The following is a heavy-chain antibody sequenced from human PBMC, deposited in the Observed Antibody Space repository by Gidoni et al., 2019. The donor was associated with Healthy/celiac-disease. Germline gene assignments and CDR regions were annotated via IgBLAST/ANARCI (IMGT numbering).Heavy chain of an antibody. CDR3: ARLGASAPVDAFDI. CDR1: GGCISSSSYY. J-gene: IGHJ3*02. CDR2: IYYSGST. Sequence: QLQLQESGPGLVKPSETLSLTCTVSGGCISSSSYYWGWIRQPPGKGLEWIGSIYYSGSTYYNPSLKSRVTISVDTSKNQFSLKLSSVTAADTAVYYCARLGASAPVDAFDIWGQGTMVTVSS. D-gene: IGHD2-15*01. V-gene: IGHV4-39*01.